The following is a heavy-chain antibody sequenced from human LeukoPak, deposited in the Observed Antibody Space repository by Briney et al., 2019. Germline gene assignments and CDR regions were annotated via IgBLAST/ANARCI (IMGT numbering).Heavy chain of an antibody. Sequence: SETLSLACTVSGGSISSSGYYWGWIRQPPGKGLEWIGSIYYSGSTYYNPSLKSRVTISVDTSKNQFSLKLSSVAAADTAVYYCARDPTAAGKGAWFDPWGQGTLVTVSS. CDR3: ARDPTAAGKGAWFDP. CDR1: GGSISSSGYY. J-gene: IGHJ5*02. D-gene: IGHD6-13*01. CDR2: IYYSGST. V-gene: IGHV4-39*02.